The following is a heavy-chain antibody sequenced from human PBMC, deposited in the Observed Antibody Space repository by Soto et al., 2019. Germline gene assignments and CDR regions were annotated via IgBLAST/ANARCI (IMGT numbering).Heavy chain of an antibody. J-gene: IGHJ5*02. CDR1: GGSFSGYY. Sequence: QVQLQQWGAGLLKPSETLSLTCAVYGGSFSGYYWSWIRQPPGKGLEWIGEINHSGSTNYNPSLKSRVTISVDTSKNQFSLKLSSVTAVDTAVYYCARSGPLAVSGGTGSRTFDPWGQGTLVTVSS. D-gene: IGHD2-15*01. CDR2: INHSGST. CDR3: ARSGPLAVSGGTGSRTFDP. V-gene: IGHV4-34*01.